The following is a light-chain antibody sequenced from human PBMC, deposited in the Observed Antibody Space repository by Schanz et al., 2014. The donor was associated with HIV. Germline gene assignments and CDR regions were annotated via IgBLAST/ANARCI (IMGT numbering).Light chain of an antibody. J-gene: IGKJ1*01. Sequence: EIVLTQSPVILSLSPGERATLSCRASQSVSSYLAWYQQKPGQAPRLLIYDASTRATGIPARFSGSGSGTEFPLTSSSMQSEDVAVYYCQQYNNWPPWTFGQGTKVEIK. CDR3: QQYNNWPPWT. CDR2: DAS. CDR1: QSVSSY. V-gene: IGKV3-15*01.